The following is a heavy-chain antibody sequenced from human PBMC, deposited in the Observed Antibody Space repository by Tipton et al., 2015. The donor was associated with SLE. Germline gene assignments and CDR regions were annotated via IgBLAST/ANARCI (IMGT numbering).Heavy chain of an antibody. CDR3: ARRTSGYAPDY. Sequence: TLSLTCAVYGGSLSDHYWSWFRQPPGKGLEWIGQTDHSGGTSYTPSLKSRITISVDTSKNQFSLKLSSVTAADTAFYYCARRTSGYAPDYWGQGTLVTVSS. CDR2: TDHSGGT. CDR1: GGSLSDHY. D-gene: IGHD5-12*01. V-gene: IGHV4-34*10. J-gene: IGHJ4*02.